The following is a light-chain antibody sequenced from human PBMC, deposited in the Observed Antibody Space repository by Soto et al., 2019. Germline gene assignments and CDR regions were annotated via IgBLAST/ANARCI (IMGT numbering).Light chain of an antibody. CDR2: AAS. CDR1: QSISSY. CDR3: QQSYSTPPT. J-gene: IGKJ5*01. V-gene: IGKV1-39*01. Sequence: DIQMTQSPSSLSASVGDRVTITCRASQSISSYLNWYQQKPGKAPKLLIYAASSLQSGVPSRSSGSGSGTDFILSISSLQPEDFATYYCQQSYSTPPTFGQGTRL.